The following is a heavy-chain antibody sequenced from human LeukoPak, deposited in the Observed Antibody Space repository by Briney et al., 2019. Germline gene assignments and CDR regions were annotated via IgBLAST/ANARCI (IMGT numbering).Heavy chain of an antibody. CDR3: ARDDGGYGSGSFFDY. CDR1: GGSISSYY. D-gene: IGHD3-10*01. J-gene: IGHJ4*02. Sequence: PSETLSLTCTVSGGSISSYYWSWIRQPPGKGLEWIGYIYNSGSTNYNPSLKSRATISVDTSKNQFSLKLSSVTAADTAVYYCARDDGGYGSGSFFDYWGQGTLVTVSS. V-gene: IGHV4-59*12. CDR2: IYNSGST.